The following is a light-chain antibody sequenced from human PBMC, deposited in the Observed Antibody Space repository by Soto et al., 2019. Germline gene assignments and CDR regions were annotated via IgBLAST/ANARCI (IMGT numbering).Light chain of an antibody. V-gene: IGKV1-5*03. CDR3: QQYNDNWT. CDR2: KAS. J-gene: IGKJ1*01. Sequence: DIQMTQSPSTLSASVGDRVTITCRASQSISSWLAWYQQKPGKAPKLLIYKASSLESGVPSRFSGSGSGTEFTLAISRLQHDDSATYYCQQYNDNWTFGQGTKVEIK. CDR1: QSISSW.